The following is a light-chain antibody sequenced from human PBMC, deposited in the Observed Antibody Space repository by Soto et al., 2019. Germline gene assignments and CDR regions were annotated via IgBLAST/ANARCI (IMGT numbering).Light chain of an antibody. J-gene: IGKJ1*01. CDR2: GAS. V-gene: IGKV3-20*01. CDR1: QSVNNY. CDR3: QQYGNSPRT. Sequence: IVLPQSPSTLSLSPGERVTLSCRASQSVNNYLAWYQQKPGQAPRLLIYGASSRATDIPGRFSGSGSGTDFTLTISRLEPEDFAVYYCQQYGNSPRTFGQGTKVDI.